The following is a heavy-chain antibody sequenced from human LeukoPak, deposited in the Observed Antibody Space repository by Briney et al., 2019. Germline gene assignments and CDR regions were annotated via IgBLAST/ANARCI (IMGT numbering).Heavy chain of an antibody. CDR3: ARDSGSYCFDY. J-gene: IGHJ4*02. D-gene: IGHD1-26*01. Sequence: PSETLSLTCAVYGGSFSGYYWSWIRQPPGKGLEWIGEINHSGGTNTNTSSKSRVTISVDTSKNQISLKLSSVTAADTVVYYCARDSGSYCFDYWGQGTLVTVSS. V-gene: IGHV4-34*01. CDR1: GGSFSGYY. CDR2: INHSGGT.